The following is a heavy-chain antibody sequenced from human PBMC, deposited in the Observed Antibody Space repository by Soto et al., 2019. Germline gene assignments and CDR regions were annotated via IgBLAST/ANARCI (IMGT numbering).Heavy chain of an antibody. D-gene: IGHD6-6*01. Sequence: QVQLVESGGGVVQPGTSLRLSCAASGFTFSDYAMHWVRQAPGKGLEWVAVISYDGRYKFYADSVQGRFTISRDDSKNTLDLQVNSLRAEDTAVYYCASPTIAARPSPIDYWGQGPLVTVSS. CDR1: GFTFSDYA. CDR2: ISYDGRYK. V-gene: IGHV3-30*04. CDR3: ASPTIAARPSPIDY. J-gene: IGHJ4*02.